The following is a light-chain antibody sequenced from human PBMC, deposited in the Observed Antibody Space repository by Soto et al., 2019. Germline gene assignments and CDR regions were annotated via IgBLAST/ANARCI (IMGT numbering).Light chain of an antibody. J-gene: IGLJ3*02. CDR2: LNSDGSH. CDR3: QTWGTGYWV. CDR1: SGHSSYA. V-gene: IGLV4-69*01. Sequence: QLVLTQSPSASASLGASVKLTCTLSSGHSSYAIAWHQQQPEKGPRYLMKLNSDGSHTKGDGIPDRFSGSSSGAEHYLTISSLQSEDEADYYCQTWGTGYWVFGGGTKVTVL.